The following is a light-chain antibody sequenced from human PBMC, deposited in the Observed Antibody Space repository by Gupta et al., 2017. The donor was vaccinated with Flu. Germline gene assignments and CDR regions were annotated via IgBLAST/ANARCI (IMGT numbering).Light chain of an antibody. CDR2: VAS. CDR1: QSVSSK. Sequence: EIVMTQSPATLSVSPGERATLSCRASQSVSSKLAWYQQKPGQAPRLLIYVASTRATGIPARFSGSGSGTEFTLTISSLQSEDFAVYYCQQYDTWPYTFGQGTELEIK. V-gene: IGKV3-15*01. CDR3: QQYDTWPYT. J-gene: IGKJ2*01.